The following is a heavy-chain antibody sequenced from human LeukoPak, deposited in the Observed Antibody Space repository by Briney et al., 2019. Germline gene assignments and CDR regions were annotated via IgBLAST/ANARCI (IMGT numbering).Heavy chain of an antibody. CDR2: IYYSGST. CDR1: GGSISSYY. CDR3: ARAHCSGGSCYRFDY. V-gene: IGHV4-59*12. D-gene: IGHD2-15*01. Sequence: SETLSPTCTVSGGSISSYYWSWIRQSPGKGLEWIGYIYYSGSTNYNPSLKSRVTISVDTSKNQFSLKLSSVTAADTAVYYCARAHCSGGSCYRFDYWGQGTLVTVSS. J-gene: IGHJ4*02.